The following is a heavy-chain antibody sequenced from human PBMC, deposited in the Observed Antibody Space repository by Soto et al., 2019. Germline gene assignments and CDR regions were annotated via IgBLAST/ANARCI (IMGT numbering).Heavy chain of an antibody. Sequence: PWETLSLTCAVYGGSFSGYYWSWIRQPPGKGLEWIGEINHSGSTNYNPSLKSRVTISVDTSKNQFSLKLSSVTAADTAVYYCGSWDYIFWSVYYQGAFNIWAQGKMAPVS. V-gene: IGHV4-34*01. CDR2: INHSGST. CDR3: GSWDYIFWSVYYQGAFNI. D-gene: IGHD3-3*01. J-gene: IGHJ3*02. CDR1: GGSFSGYY.